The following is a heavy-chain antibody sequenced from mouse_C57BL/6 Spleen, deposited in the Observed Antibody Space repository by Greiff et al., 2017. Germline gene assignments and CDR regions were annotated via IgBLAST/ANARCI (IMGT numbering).Heavy chain of an antibody. J-gene: IGHJ1*03. V-gene: IGHV1-61*01. CDR2: IYPSDSET. D-gene: IGHD3-3*01. CDR1: GYTFTSYW. Sequence: QVQLQQPGAELVRPGSSVKLSCKASGYTFTSYWMDWVKQRPGQGLEWIGNIYPSDSETHYNQKFKDKDTLTVDKSSSTAYMQLSSLTSEDSAVYYCARGDVNWYFDVWGTGTTVTVSS. CDR3: ARGDVNWYFDV.